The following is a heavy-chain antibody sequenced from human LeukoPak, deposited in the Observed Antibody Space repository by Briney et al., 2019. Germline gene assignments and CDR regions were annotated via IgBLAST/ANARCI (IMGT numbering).Heavy chain of an antibody. J-gene: IGHJ4*02. CDR1: GFTFSSYA. CDR3: AKDPSGGTLPYFDY. V-gene: IGHV3-30*04. Sequence: GGSLRLSCAASGFTFSSYAMHWVRQAPGKGLEWVAVISYDGSNKYYADSVKGRFTISRDNSKNTLYLQMNSLRAEDTAVYYCAKDPSGGTLPYFDYWGQGTLVTVSS. D-gene: IGHD2-15*01. CDR2: ISYDGSNK.